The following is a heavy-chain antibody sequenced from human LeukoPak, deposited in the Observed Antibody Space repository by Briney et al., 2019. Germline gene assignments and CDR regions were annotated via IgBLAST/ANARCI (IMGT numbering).Heavy chain of an antibody. Sequence: SETLSLTCTVSGGSISSYYWSWIRQPPGKGLEWIGNIYSSGSTNYNPSLKSRVTISVDTSKNQFSLKLSSVTAADTAVYYCARDYWRGSSWYHDYWGQGTLVTVSS. CDR3: ARDYWRGSSWYHDY. CDR1: GGSISSYY. V-gene: IGHV4-4*08. CDR2: IYSSGST. D-gene: IGHD6-13*01. J-gene: IGHJ4*02.